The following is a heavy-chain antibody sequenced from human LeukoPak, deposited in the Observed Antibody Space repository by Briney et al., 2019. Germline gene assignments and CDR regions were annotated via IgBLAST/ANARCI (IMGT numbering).Heavy chain of an antibody. CDR2: ISYDGTNK. Sequence: GGSLRLSCAASGFTFSNYVIHWARQAPGKGLEWLAVISYDGTNKYYADTVKGRFTISRDHSQSTVDLQMNTLRGADTAVYYCVRSPTYYNMDVWGKGTTVTVSS. J-gene: IGHJ6*03. CDR3: VRSPTYYNMDV. CDR1: GFTFSNYV. V-gene: IGHV3-30*03.